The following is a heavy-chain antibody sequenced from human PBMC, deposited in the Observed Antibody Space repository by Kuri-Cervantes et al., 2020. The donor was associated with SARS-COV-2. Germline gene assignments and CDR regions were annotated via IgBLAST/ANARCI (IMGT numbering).Heavy chain of an antibody. V-gene: IGHV3-23*01. CDR1: GFTFSSCG. CDR3: AKDAGYSSSWYVGGSIWFDP. Sequence: LSLTCAASGFTFSSCGMHWVRQAPGKGLEWVSVISGSGETIHYADSVQGRFTISRDNSKKMLYLQMNSLRAEDTAVYYCAKDAGYSSSWYVGGSIWFDPWGQGTLVTVSS. J-gene: IGHJ5*02. CDR2: ISGSGETI. D-gene: IGHD6-13*01.